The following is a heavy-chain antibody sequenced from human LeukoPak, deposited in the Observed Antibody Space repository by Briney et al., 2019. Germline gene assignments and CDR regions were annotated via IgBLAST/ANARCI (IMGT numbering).Heavy chain of an antibody. CDR3: ARLPSPYYYESSGPY. D-gene: IGHD3-22*01. CDR2: IYYSGST. V-gene: IGHV4-39*01. CDR1: GGSISSSSYY. Sequence: PSETLSLTCTVSGGSISSSSYYWGWVRQPPGKGRERIEWIYYSGSTCYNPSLKSRVTISVDMSKNQFPLKLSSVTAADTAVYYCARLPSPYYYESSGPYWGQGTLVTVSS. J-gene: IGHJ4*02.